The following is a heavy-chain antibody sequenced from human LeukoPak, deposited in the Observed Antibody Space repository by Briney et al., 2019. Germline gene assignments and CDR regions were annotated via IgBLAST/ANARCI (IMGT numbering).Heavy chain of an antibody. CDR3: ARHYCSTTSCYVDY. D-gene: IGHD2-2*01. CDR1: GYSISSNNW. V-gene: IGHV4-28*01. Sequence: TSETLSLTCVVSGYSISSNNWWGWIRQPPGEGLEWIGYIYYSGTTYYNPSLKSRVTMSIDTSKNQLSLKVSSVTAVDTALYYCARHYCSTTSCYVDYWGQGTLVTVSS. CDR2: IYYSGTT. J-gene: IGHJ4*02.